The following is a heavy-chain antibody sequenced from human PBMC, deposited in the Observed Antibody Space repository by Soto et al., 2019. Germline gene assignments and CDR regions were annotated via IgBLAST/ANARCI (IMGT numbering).Heavy chain of an antibody. V-gene: IGHV4-4*02. Sequence: QVQLQESGPGLVKPSGTLSLTCAVSGGSISSSNWWSWVRQPPGKGLEWIGEINHSGSTNYNPSLKSRVTISVDKSKNQFSLKLSSVTAADTAVYYCASWRAYSSGWYGDYWGQGTLVTVSS. J-gene: IGHJ4*02. CDR2: INHSGST. D-gene: IGHD6-19*01. CDR1: GGSISSSNW. CDR3: ASWRAYSSGWYGDY.